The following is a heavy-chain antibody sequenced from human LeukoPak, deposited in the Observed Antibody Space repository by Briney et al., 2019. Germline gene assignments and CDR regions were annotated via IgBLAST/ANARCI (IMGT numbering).Heavy chain of an antibody. CDR2: INTNTGNP. CDR1: GYTFTGYY. V-gene: IGHV7-4-1*02. CDR3: TKGATYFDY. Sequence: ASVKVSCKASGYTFTGYYMHWVRQAPGQGPEWMGWINTNTGNPTYAQGFTGRFVFSLDTSVSTAYLQISSLKAEDTAVYYCTKGATYFDYWGQGTLVTVSS. J-gene: IGHJ4*02.